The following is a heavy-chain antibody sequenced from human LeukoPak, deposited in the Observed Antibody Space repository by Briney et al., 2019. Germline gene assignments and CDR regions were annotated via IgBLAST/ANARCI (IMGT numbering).Heavy chain of an antibody. CDR3: AKSIAVAGVGGGRIFDY. CDR1: GFTFRRYY. D-gene: IGHD6-19*01. V-gene: IGHV3-74*01. CDR2: INTDGSTT. Sequence: GGSLRLSCAASGFTFRRYYMHWVRQAPGKGLVWVSRINTDGSTTTYADSVKGRFTISRDNSENTLFLQMSSLRAEDTAVYYCAKSIAVAGVGGGRIFDYWGQGTLVTVSA. J-gene: IGHJ4*02.